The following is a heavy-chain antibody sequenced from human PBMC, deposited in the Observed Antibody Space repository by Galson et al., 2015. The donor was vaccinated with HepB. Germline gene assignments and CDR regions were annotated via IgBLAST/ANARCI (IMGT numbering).Heavy chain of an antibody. Sequence: SLRLSCAASGFTFSRYGMHRVRHAPGKGLGWVAVLSYAGSNKYSADSVKGRFTIPRDNSKNTLYLQLNSLRAEDTAVYYCAKDSDFGDFFPDYWGQGTLVTVSS. CDR1: GFTFSRYG. CDR2: LSYAGSNK. J-gene: IGHJ4*02. CDR3: AKDSDFGDFFPDY. D-gene: IGHD4-17*01. V-gene: IGHV3-30*18.